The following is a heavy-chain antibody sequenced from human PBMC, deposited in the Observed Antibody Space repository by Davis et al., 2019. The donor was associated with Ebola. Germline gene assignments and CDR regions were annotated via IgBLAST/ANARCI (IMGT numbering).Heavy chain of an antibody. V-gene: IGHV3-43D*03. CDR3: TAYDSTFRNY. D-gene: IGHD3-22*01. CDR2: ISWDGLST. Sequence: PGGSLRLSCAASGFPFGDYAMHWVRQAPGKGLEWVSLISWDGLSTAYADSVRDRFSISRDNSRNSLYLQMNGLTAEDTALYYCTAYDSTFRNYWGQGTLVTVSS. CDR1: GFPFGDYA. J-gene: IGHJ4*02.